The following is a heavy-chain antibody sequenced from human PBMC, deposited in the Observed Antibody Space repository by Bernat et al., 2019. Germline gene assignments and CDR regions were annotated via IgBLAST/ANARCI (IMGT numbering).Heavy chain of an antibody. V-gene: IGHV4-39*01. D-gene: IGHD2-8*01. Sequence: QLQLQESGPGLVQASETLSLTCTVSGGSISSSSYYWDWVRQPPGKGLEWIGSIYYSGNTHYNPSLQRRITLSVDTSKNQFSLKLTSATAADTAVYYCARQNGRFDPWGQGTLVTVSS. J-gene: IGHJ5*02. CDR2: IYYSGNT. CDR3: ARQNGRFDP. CDR1: GGSISSSSYY.